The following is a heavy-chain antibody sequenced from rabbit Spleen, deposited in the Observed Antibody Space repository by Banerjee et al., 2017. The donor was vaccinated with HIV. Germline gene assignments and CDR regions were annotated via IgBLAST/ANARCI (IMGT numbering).Heavy chain of an antibody. CDR1: GVSFSFNNY. V-gene: IGHV1S45*01. CDR3: ARDAATSFSSYGMDL. D-gene: IGHD8-1*01. CDR2: IDVGSSDFT. Sequence: QEKLVESGGGLVQPEGSLTLTFTASGVSFSFNNYMCWVRQAPGKGLEWIGCIDVGSSDFTYFAAWAKGRFTISKASSTSVTLQMTSLTAADTATYFCARDAATSFSSYGMDLWGPGTLVTVS. J-gene: IGHJ6*01.